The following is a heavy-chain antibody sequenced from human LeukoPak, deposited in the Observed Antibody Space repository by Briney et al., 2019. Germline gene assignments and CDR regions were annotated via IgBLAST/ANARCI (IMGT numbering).Heavy chain of an antibody. CDR1: GYTFTGYY. V-gene: IGHV1-2*04. Sequence: ASVKVSCKASGYTFTGYYMHWVRQAPGQGLEWMGWINPNSGGTNYAQKFQGWVTMTRDTSISTAYMELSRLRSDDTAVYYCARGARYFDWLLGYHWFDPWGQGTLVTVSS. CDR3: ARGARYFDWLLGYHWFDP. J-gene: IGHJ5*02. CDR2: INPNSGGT. D-gene: IGHD3-9*01.